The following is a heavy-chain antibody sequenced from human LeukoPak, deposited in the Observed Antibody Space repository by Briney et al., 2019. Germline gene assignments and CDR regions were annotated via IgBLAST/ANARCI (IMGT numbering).Heavy chain of an antibody. J-gene: IGHJ4*02. CDR3: ARDSRGHSGYDLAY. Sequence: SETLSLTCTVSGAXVNRGSSYWSWIRQPPGKGLERIGHIYYSGITNYNPSLKSRVTMSVDTSKNPFSLKLSSVTAADTAIYYCARDSRGHSGYDLAYWGQGTLVTVSS. D-gene: IGHD5-12*01. CDR2: IYYSGIT. V-gene: IGHV4-61*01. CDR1: GAXVNRGSSY.